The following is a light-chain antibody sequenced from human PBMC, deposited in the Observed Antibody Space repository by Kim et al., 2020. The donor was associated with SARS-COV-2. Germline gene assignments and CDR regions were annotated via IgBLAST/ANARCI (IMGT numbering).Light chain of an antibody. CDR3: MQGKQLPNT. Sequence: PASHSCRSSPSPVHSDGNTYLSWLQQRPGQPPRLLIYRISSRFSGVPDRFSGSGAGTDFTLEISRVEAEDVGVYYCMQGKQLPNTFGQGTKLEI. CDR1: PSPVHSDGNTY. V-gene: IGKV2-24*01. CDR2: RIS. J-gene: IGKJ2*01.